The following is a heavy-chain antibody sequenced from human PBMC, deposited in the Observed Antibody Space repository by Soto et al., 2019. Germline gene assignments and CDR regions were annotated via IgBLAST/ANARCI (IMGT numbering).Heavy chain of an antibody. J-gene: IGHJ4*02. CDR1: GFNFRTYA. V-gene: IGHV3-23*01. CDR2: ISASGGST. CDR3: AKPYATTWYEPFDD. Sequence: GGSLRLSYTASGFNFRTYAMTWVRQAPGKGLEWVSAISASGGSTYYADSVKGRFTISRDNSKITLYLQMNSLRAEDTAVYYCAKPYATTWYEPFDDWGLRTLVTVSS. D-gene: IGHD6-13*01.